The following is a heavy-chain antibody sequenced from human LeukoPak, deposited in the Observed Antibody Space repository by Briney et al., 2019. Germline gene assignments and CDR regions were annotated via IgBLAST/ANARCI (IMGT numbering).Heavy chain of an antibody. D-gene: IGHD4-17*01. V-gene: IGHV7-4-1*02. CDR2: INTNTGNP. CDR3: ARVGFTVTTWGSLDL. J-gene: IGHJ2*01. Sequence: ASVKVSCKASGYTFTSYAMNWVRQAPGQGLEWMGWINTNTGNPTYAQGFTGRFVFSLDTSVSTAYLQISSLKAEDTAVYYCARVGFTVTTWGSLDLWGRGTLVTVSS. CDR1: GYTFTSYA.